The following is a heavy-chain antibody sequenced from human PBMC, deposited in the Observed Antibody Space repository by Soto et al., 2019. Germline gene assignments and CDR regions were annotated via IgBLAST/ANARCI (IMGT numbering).Heavy chain of an antibody. V-gene: IGHV1-69*02. CDR3: ARSLGENYDILTGPKRKYYFDY. Sequence: GASVKVSCKASGGSFSSYTISWVRQAPGQGLEWMGRIIPILGIANYAQKLQGRVTMTTDTSTSTAYMELRSLRSDDTAVYYCARSLGENYDILTGPKRKYYFDYWGQGTLVTVSS. D-gene: IGHD3-9*01. J-gene: IGHJ4*02. CDR1: GGSFSSYT. CDR2: IIPILGIA.